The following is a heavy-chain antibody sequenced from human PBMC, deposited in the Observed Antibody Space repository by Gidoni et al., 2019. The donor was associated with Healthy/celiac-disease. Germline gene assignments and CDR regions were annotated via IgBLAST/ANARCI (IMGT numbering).Heavy chain of an antibody. CDR3: ARGGDSSGYDAFDI. V-gene: IGHV1-69*06. Sequence: QVQLVQSGAEVKKPGSSVKVSCKASGGPFSSYAISWVRQAPGQGLELMGGIIPIFGTANYAQKFQGRVTITADKSTSTAYMELSSLRSEDTAVYYCARGGDSSGYDAFDIWGQGTMVTVSS. CDR2: IIPIFGTA. J-gene: IGHJ3*02. D-gene: IGHD3-22*01. CDR1: GGPFSSYA.